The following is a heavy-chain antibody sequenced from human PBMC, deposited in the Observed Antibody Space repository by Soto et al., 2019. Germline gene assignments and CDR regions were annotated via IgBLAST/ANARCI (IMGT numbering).Heavy chain of an antibody. Sequence: EVQLLESGGKLVQPGGSLTLSCAASGFTFSTYAMAWVRQAPGKGLAWVSGVSASGLNTDYADPVKGRFYISRDNSKNTVSLHMNGLRAEDTALYFCAKYRPRMTSVYFFDYWGQGTQVTVSS. CDR2: VSASGLNT. J-gene: IGHJ4*02. V-gene: IGHV3-23*01. CDR3: AKYRPRMTSVYFFDY. D-gene: IGHD2-8*01. CDR1: GFTFSTYA.